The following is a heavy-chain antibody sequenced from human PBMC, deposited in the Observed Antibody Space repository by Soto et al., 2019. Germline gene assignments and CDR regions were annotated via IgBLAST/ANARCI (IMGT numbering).Heavy chain of an antibody. D-gene: IGHD1-26*01. Sequence: EVQLVKSGGGLVQSGGSLRLTCAASGFTFNKYTMNWVRQAPGKGLEWLSYISGGGGTMFYADSVKGRVTISRDNAKNSLYLQMDSLRAEDTAVYYCARDKSGSYSIDYWGQGTLVTVSS. V-gene: IGHV3-48*04. J-gene: IGHJ4*02. CDR1: GFTFNKYT. CDR3: ARDKSGSYSIDY. CDR2: ISGGGGTM.